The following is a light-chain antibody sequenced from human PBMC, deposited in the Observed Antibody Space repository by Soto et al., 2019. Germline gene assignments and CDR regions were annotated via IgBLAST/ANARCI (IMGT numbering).Light chain of an antibody. CDR1: ESVGSY. CDR2: GAS. V-gene: IGKV3-20*01. J-gene: IGKJ4*01. CDR3: QQYGSSPT. Sequence: EVVLTQSPATLSLSPGESATLSCRASESVGSYLAWYQQKPGQAPRLLIYGASSRATGIPDRFSGSGSGTDFTLTISRLEPEDFAVYYCQQYGSSPTFGGGTKV.